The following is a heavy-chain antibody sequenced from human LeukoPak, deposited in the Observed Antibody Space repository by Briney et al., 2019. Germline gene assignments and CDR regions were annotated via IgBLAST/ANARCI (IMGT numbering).Heavy chain of an antibody. V-gene: IGHV3-48*01. CDR3: AKDMDAGDKKYYFDC. J-gene: IGHJ4*02. CDR1: GFTFSSYS. D-gene: IGHD2-21*02. CDR2: ISSSSSSTI. Sequence: GGSLRLSCAASGFTFSSYSMNWVRQAPGKGPEWVSYISSSSSSTIYYADSVKGRFTISRDSSKNMLYLQMNSLRAEDTAVYYCAKDMDAGDKKYYFDCWGQGTLVTVSS.